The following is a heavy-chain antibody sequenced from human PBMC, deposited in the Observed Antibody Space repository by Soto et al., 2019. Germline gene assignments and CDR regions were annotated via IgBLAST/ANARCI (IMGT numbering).Heavy chain of an antibody. CDR1: GGSISSSSYY. J-gene: IGHJ6*02. CDR2: IYDGGST. CDR3: ARRRAAARRDYYGMDV. V-gene: IGHV4-39*07. Sequence: PSETLSLTCTVSGGSISSSSYYWSWIRQSPDKGLEWIGHIYDGGSTNYNPSLKSRVTISVDTSKNQFSLKLSSVTAADTAVYYCARRRAAARRDYYGMDVWGQGTTVTVSS. D-gene: IGHD6-13*01.